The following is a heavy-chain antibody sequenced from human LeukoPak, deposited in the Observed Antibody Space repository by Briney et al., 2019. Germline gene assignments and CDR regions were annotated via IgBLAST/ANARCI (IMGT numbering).Heavy chain of an antibody. J-gene: IGHJ5*02. Sequence: SQTLSLTCTVSGRSLSSGGYYWSWLRPHPGKGLEWIGYIYYSGSTYYNPSLKSRVTISVDTSKNQFSLKLSSVTAADTAVYYCARDYGDSGLGWFDPWGQGTLVTVSS. V-gene: IGHV4-31*03. CDR1: GRSLSSGGYY. CDR2: IYYSGST. CDR3: ARDYGDSGLGWFDP. D-gene: IGHD4-17*01.